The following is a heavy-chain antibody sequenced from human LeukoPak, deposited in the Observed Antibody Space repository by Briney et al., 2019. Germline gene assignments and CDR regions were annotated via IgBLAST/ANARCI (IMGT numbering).Heavy chain of an antibody. V-gene: IGHV3-53*01. J-gene: IGHJ4*02. D-gene: IGHD6-13*01. CDR1: GFTVSNNY. CDR3: ARGIAAVFDY. CDR2: IYTGGST. Sequence: GGSLRLSCAASGFTVSNNYMSWVRQAPGKGLEWVSVIYTGGSTCYADSVKGRFTISSDNSKNTLYLQMNSLTAEDTAVYYCARGIAAVFDYWGQGTLVTVSS.